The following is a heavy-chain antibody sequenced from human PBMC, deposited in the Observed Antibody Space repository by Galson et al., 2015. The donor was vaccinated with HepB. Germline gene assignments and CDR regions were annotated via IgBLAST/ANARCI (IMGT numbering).Heavy chain of an antibody. CDR2: ISSSGSYI. CDR1: GFTFSSFS. J-gene: IGHJ4*02. CDR3: ADGDYEFDY. V-gene: IGHV3-21*01. D-gene: IGHD4-17*01. Sequence: SLRLSCAASGFTFSSFSMNWVRQAPGKGLEWVSSISSSGSYIYSADSVKGRFTISRDNAKNSLYLQMNSLRAEDTAVYYCADGDYEFDYWGQGTLVTVSS.